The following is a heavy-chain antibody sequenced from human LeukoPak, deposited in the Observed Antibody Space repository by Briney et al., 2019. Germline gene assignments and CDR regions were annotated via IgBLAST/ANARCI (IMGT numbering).Heavy chain of an antibody. Sequence: GGSLRLSCAASGFTFSSYAMSWVRQAPGKGLEWVSAISGSGGSTYYADSVKGRFTISRDNAKNSLYLQMNSLRAEDTAVYYCCSSWYLGGFDYWGQGTLVTVSS. D-gene: IGHD6-13*01. J-gene: IGHJ4*02. CDR3: CSSWYLGGFDY. CDR2: ISGSGGST. V-gene: IGHV3-23*01. CDR1: GFTFSSYA.